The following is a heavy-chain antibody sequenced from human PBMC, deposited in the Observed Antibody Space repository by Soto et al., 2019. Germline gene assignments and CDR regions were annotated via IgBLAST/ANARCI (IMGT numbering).Heavy chain of an antibody. J-gene: IGHJ3*02. CDR2: IYYSGST. Sequence: SETLSLTCTVSGGSISSGGYYWSWIRQHPGKGLEWIGYIYYSGSTYYNPSLKSRVTISVDASKNQFSLKLSSVTAADTAVYYCAREASPTTYAFDIWGQGTMVTVSS. CDR1: GGSISSGGYY. D-gene: IGHD1-7*01. V-gene: IGHV4-31*03. CDR3: AREASPTTYAFDI.